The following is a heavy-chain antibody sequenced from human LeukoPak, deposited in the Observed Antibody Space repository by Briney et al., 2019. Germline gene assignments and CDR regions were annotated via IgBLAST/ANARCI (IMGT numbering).Heavy chain of an antibody. D-gene: IGHD1-1*01. CDR3: AREAWKDPSGAFDI. CDR2: ISSSGSSI. V-gene: IGHV3-11*01. J-gene: IGHJ3*02. CDR1: GFTFSDFY. Sequence: GGSLRLSCAASGFTFSDFYMSWVRQAPGKGLEWVSYISSSGSSIAYADSVKGRFTISRDNSKNTLYLQMNSLRAEDTAVYYCAREAWKDPSGAFDIWGQGTMVTVSS.